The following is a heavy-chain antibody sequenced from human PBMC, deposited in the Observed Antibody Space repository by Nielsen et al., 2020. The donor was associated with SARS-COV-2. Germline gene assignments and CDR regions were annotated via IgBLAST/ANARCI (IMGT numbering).Heavy chain of an antibody. CDR3: ARFSNWSRYYFDY. V-gene: IGHV4-59*01. CDR1: GGSISSYY. Sequence: SETLSLTCTVSGGSISSYYWSWIRQPPGKGLEWIGYIYYSGSTNYNPSLKSRVTISVDTSKNQFSLKLSSVTAADTAVYYCARFSNWSRYYFDYWGQGTLVTVSS. D-gene: IGHD4-11*01. J-gene: IGHJ4*02. CDR2: IYYSGST.